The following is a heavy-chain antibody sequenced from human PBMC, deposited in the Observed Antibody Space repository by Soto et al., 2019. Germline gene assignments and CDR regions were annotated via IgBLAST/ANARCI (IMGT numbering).Heavy chain of an antibody. J-gene: IGHJ6*02. CDR2: MHYGGNS. CDR1: GGSISNYY. Sequence: PSETLSLTCSVSGGSISNYYCSWFRQPPGKGLEWIGHMHYGGNSDYNPSLRSRVTMSVDTSKNQFSLKLSSVTAADTAVYYCAREGITIFGVVIREDDYYYYYGMDVWGQGTTVTVSS. V-gene: IGHV4-59*12. CDR3: AREGITIFGVVIREDDYYYYYGMDV. D-gene: IGHD3-3*01.